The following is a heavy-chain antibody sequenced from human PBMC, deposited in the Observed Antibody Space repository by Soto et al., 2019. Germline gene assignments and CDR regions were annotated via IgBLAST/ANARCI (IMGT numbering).Heavy chain of an antibody. CDR3: TTGSSGWSQGGFDP. CDR2: IKSKTDGGTT. CDR1: GFTFTNAW. Sequence: EVQLVESGGGLVKPGGSLRLSCAASGFTFTNAWMSWVRKAPGKGLEWVGRIKSKTDGGTTDYAAPVKGRFTISREDSKNTLYLQMNSLKTEDTAVYYCTTGSSGWSQGGFDPWGQGTLVTVSS. D-gene: IGHD6-19*01. J-gene: IGHJ5*02. V-gene: IGHV3-15*01.